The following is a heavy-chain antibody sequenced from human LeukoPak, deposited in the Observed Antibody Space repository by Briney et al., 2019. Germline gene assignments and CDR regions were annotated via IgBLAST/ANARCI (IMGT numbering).Heavy chain of an antibody. V-gene: IGHV5-51*01. CDR2: IYPGDSDT. Sequence: GESLKISCKGSGYSFTSYWIGWVRQMPGKGLEWMGIIYPGDSDTRYSPSFQGQVTISADKPISTAYLQWSSLKASDTAMYYCARASLTDYGDYVHWFDPWGQGTLVTVSS. J-gene: IGHJ5*02. D-gene: IGHD4-17*01. CDR1: GYSFTSYW. CDR3: ARASLTDYGDYVHWFDP.